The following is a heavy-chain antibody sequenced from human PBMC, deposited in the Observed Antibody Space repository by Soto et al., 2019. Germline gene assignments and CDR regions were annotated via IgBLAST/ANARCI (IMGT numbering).Heavy chain of an antibody. V-gene: IGHV1-46*01. D-gene: IGHD5-18*01. CDR2: INPSGGST. CDR1: GYTFTSYY. J-gene: IGHJ4*02. Sequence: QVQLVQSGAEVKKPGASVKVSCKASGYTFTSYYMHWVRQAPGQGLEWMGIINPSGGSTTYAQKFHGRVTMTRDTSTSTVYMELISLRSEDTSVYYCARVGGYSYGGVDYWGQGTLVTVSS. CDR3: ARVGGYSYGGVDY.